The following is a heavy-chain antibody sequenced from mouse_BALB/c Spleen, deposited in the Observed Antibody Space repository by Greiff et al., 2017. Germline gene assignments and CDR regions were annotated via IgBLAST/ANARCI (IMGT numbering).Heavy chain of an antibody. CDR3: ARDLYYGNLAGFAY. CDR2: ISDGGSYT. CDR1: GFTFSDYY. D-gene: IGHD2-1*01. J-gene: IGHJ3*01. Sequence: EVKLVESGGGLVKPGGSLKLSCAASGFTFSDYYMYWVRQTPEKRLEWVATISDGGSYTYYPDSVKGRFTISRDNAKNNLYLQMSSLKSEDTAMYYCARDLYYGNLAGFAYWGQGTLVTVSA. V-gene: IGHV5-4*02.